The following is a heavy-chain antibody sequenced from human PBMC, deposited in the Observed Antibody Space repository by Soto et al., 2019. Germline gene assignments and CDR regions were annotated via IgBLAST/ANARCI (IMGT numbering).Heavy chain of an antibody. CDR2: IGGTGTDT. J-gene: IGHJ5*01. CDR3: AKDAVPYNGKWDWFDS. D-gene: IGHD1-20*01. V-gene: IGHV3-23*01. CDR1: RFTFSDFA. Sequence: DVQLLESGGGLVQPWGSLTLSCAASRFTFSDFAMSWVRQAPGKGLEWVSSIGGTGTDTHYADSVKGRFTISRDNSRNTLYLQIDSLRDEDTAVYYCAKDAVPYNGKWDWFDSWGQGTLVIVSS.